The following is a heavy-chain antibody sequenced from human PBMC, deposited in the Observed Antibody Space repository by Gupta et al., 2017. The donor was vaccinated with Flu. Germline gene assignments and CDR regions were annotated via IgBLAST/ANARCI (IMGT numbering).Heavy chain of an antibody. J-gene: IGHJ4*02. Sequence: DVPLVESGGGLVQPGGSMRLSCAASGLTFSSYEMNWVRQAPGKGLEWVSYISSSGSTIYYADSVKGRFTISRDNAKNSLYLQKNSLRAEDTAVYYGARGSSYGYNWGQGTLVTVSS. D-gene: IGHD5-18*01. V-gene: IGHV3-48*03. CDR1: GLTFSSYE. CDR2: ISSSGSTI. CDR3: ARGSSYGYN.